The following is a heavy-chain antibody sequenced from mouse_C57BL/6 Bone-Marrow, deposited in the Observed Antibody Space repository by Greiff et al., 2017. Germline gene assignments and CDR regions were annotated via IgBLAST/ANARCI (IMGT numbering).Heavy chain of an antibody. CDR1: GFTFSSSA. J-gene: IGHJ1*03. CDR2: ISDGGSYT. V-gene: IGHV5-4*01. Sequence: EVKLVESGGGLVKPGGSLKLSCAASGFTFSSSAMSWVRQTPEKRLEWVATISDGGSYTYYPDNVKGRFTISRDNDKNTLYLQMSHLKSEDTAMDYCARETLGWYFEVWGTGTTVTVSS. CDR3: ARETLGWYFEV.